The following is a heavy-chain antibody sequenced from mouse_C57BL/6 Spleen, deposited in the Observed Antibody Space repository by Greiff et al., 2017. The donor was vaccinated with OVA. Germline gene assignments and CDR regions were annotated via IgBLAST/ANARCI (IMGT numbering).Heavy chain of an antibody. CDR1: GFTFSSYA. J-gene: IGHJ2*01. CDR2: ISDGGSYT. Sequence: EVKLVESGGGLVKPGGSLKLSCAASGFTFSSYAMSWVRQTPEKRLEWVATISDGGSYTYYPDNVKGRFTISRDNAKNNLYLQMSHLKSEDTAMYYCARVYYGSSLWYFDYWGQGTTLTVSS. V-gene: IGHV5-4*03. D-gene: IGHD1-1*01. CDR3: ARVYYGSSLWYFDY.